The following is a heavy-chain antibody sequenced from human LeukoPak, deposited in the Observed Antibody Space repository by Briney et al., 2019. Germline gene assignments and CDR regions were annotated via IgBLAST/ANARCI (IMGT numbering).Heavy chain of an antibody. V-gene: IGHV1-18*04. CDR2: ISAYNGNT. J-gene: IGHJ3*02. Sequence: ASVKVSCKASGYTFTDYYMHWVRQAPGQGLEWMGWISAYNGNTNYAQKLQGRVTMTTDTSTSTAYMELRSLRSDDTAVYYCGRGGFGFPDDAFDIWGQGTMVTVSS. D-gene: IGHD3-10*01. CDR3: GRGGFGFPDDAFDI. CDR1: GYTFTDYY.